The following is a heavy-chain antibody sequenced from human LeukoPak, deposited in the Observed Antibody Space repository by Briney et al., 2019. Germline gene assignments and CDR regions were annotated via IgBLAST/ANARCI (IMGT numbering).Heavy chain of an antibody. J-gene: IGHJ4*02. CDR2: IYHSGYT. Sequence: SETLSLTCNVSGYSISSGYYWAWIRQAPAKGLEWIGSIYHSGYTHYNPSLKGRVTISVDTSKNDFSLKLSSVAAADTAIYYCARDLNPTHYFDYWGQGTLVTVSS. CDR3: ARDLNPTHYFDY. CDR1: GYSISSGYY. V-gene: IGHV4-38-2*02.